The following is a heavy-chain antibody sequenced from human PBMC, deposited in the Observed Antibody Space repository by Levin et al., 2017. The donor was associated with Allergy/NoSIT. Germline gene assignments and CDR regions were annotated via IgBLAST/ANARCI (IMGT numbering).Heavy chain of an antibody. Sequence: GGSLRLSCAASGFTFNSYAMSWVRQAPGKGLEWVSTISGTGGSTYYTDSVKGRFTISRDNSKNTLYLQMNSLRAEDTAVYYCAKRSPDGSGYKYYFDYWGQGTLVTVSS. J-gene: IGHJ4*02. CDR2: ISGTGGST. CDR3: AKRSPDGSGYKYYFDY. V-gene: IGHV3-23*01. D-gene: IGHD3-22*01. CDR1: GFTFNSYA.